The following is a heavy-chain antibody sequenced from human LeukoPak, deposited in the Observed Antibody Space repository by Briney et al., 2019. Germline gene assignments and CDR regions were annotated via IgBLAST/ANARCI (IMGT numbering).Heavy chain of an antibody. CDR2: IYYSGST. CDR3: ARIDAVAATPTSFDY. Sequence: SETLSLTCTVSGGSFSSSSYYWGWIRQPPGKGLEWIGSIYYSGSTYYNPSLKSRVTISVDTSKNQFSLRLTSVTAADTAVYYCARIDAVAATPTSFDYWGQGTLVTVSS. CDR1: GGSFSSSSYY. D-gene: IGHD6-19*01. V-gene: IGHV4-39*07. J-gene: IGHJ4*02.